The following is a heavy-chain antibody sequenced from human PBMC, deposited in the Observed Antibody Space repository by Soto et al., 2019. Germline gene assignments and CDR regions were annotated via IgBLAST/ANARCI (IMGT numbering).Heavy chain of an antibody. CDR3: AKDLDWVRLNYFDS. CDR1: GFTFSSYG. Sequence: GGSLRLSCAASGFTFSSYGMHWVRQAPGKGLEWVAVISYDGSNKYYADSVKGRFTISRDNSKNTLYLQMNSLRAEDTAVYYCAKDLDWVRLNYFDSWGQGTLVTVSS. CDR2: ISYDGSNK. V-gene: IGHV3-30*18. J-gene: IGHJ4*02. D-gene: IGHD1-1*01.